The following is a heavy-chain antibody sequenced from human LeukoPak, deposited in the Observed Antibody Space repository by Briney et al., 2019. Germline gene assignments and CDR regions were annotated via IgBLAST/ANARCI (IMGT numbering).Heavy chain of an antibody. J-gene: IGHJ6*04. D-gene: IGHD3-10*01. V-gene: IGHV1-69*13. CDR2: IIPIFGTA. CDR3: AGRLKGSGSYYRPFYYYYGMDV. CDR1: GGTFSSYA. Sequence: SVKVSCKASGGTFSSYAISWVRQAPGQGLEWMGGIIPIFGTANYAQKFQGRVTITADESTSIAYMELSSLRSEDTAVYYCAGRLKGSGSYYRPFYYYYGMDVWGKGTTVTVSS.